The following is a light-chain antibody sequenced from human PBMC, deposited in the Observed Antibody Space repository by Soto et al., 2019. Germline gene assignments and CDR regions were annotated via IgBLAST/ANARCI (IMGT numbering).Light chain of an antibody. CDR2: DAS. CDR1: QSVSSF. V-gene: IGKV3-11*01. Sequence: EIVLAQSPATLSLSPGERATLSCRASQSVSSFLAWYQQKPGQAPRLLIYDASKRAIGIPARFSGSGSGTDFTLTISSLEPEDFAVYYCHQRQSWPRTFGQGTKVDIK. J-gene: IGKJ1*01. CDR3: HQRQSWPRT.